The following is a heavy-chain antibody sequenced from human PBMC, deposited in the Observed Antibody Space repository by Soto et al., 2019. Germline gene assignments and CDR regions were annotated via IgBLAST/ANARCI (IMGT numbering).Heavy chain of an antibody. J-gene: IGHJ5*02. CDR2: IYYSGST. Sequence: QLQLQESGPGLVKPSETLSLTCTVSGGSISSSSYYWGWIRQPPGKGLEWIGSIYYSGSTYYNPSLKSRVTISVDTSKNQFSLKLSSVTAADKAVYYCARRPSGASWFDHWGQGTLVTVSS. CDR3: ARRPSGASWFDH. D-gene: IGHD2-15*01. CDR1: GGSISSSSYY. V-gene: IGHV4-39*01.